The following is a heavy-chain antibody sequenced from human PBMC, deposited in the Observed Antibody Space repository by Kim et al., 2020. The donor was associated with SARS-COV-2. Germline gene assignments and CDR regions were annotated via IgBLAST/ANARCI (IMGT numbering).Heavy chain of an antibody. CDR3: ARVTVVPAAIAPFDY. J-gene: IGHJ4*02. V-gene: IGHV1-18*01. D-gene: IGHD2-2*01. Sequence: QKLQGRVTMTTDTSTSTAYMELRSLRSDDTAVYYCARVTVVPAAIAPFDYWGQGTLVTVSS.